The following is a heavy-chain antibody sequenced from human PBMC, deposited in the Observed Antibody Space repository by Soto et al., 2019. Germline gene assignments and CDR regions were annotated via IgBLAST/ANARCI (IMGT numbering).Heavy chain of an antibody. D-gene: IGHD3-22*01. Sequence: ELQLVESGGGLVQPGRSLRLSCAASGFTFDDYAMHWVRQVPGKGLEWVSVISWNSGSIGYADSVKGRFTITRDNAKNSLYLHMNSLRAEDTALYHCAKDSDSSGFYYSTPFDFWGQGTLVTVSS. CDR3: AKDSDSSGFYYSTPFDF. CDR2: ISWNSGSI. V-gene: IGHV3-9*01. CDR1: GFTFDDYA. J-gene: IGHJ4*02.